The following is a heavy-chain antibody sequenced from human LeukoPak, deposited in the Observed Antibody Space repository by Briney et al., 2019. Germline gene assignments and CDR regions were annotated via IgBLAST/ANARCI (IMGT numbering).Heavy chain of an antibody. CDR1: GYRFSSYW. V-gene: IGHV5-51*01. D-gene: IGHD3-22*01. CDR3: ARKYYYDSSGVYYFDY. CDR2: IYPGDSDT. J-gene: IGHJ4*02. Sequence: KYGESLQISCKGSGYRFSSYWIGWVRQLPGKGLEWMGIIYPGDSDTRYSPSFQGQVTISADKSISTAYLQWSSLKASDTAMYYCARKYYYDSSGVYYFDYWGQGTLVTVSS.